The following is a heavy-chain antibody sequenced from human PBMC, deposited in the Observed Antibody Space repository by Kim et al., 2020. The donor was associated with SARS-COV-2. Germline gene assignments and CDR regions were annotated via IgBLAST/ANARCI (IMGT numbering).Heavy chain of an antibody. D-gene: IGHD3-10*01. J-gene: IGHJ6*02. CDR3: ARVGSGSYYTGYYYYGMDV. CDR2: IYHSGST. V-gene: IGHV4-38-2*02. Sequence: SETLSLTCTVSGYSISSGYYWGWIRQPPGKGLEWIGSIYHSGSTYYNPSLKSRVTISVDTSKNQFSLKLSSVTAADTAVYYCARVGSGSYYTGYYYYGMDVWGQGTTVTVSS. CDR1: GYSISSGYY.